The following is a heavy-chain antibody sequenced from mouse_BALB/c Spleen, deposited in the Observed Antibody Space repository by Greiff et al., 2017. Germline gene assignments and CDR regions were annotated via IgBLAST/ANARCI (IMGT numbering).Heavy chain of an antibody. V-gene: IGHV5-4*02. CDR1: GFTFSDYY. J-gene: IGHJ3*01. CDR2: ISDGGSYT. CDR3: ARDYYGSRAY. D-gene: IGHD1-1*01. Sequence: EVKLVESGGGLVKPGGSLKLSCAASGFTFSDYYMYWVRQTPEKRLEWVATISDGGSYTYYPDSVKGRFTISRDNAKNNLYLQMSSLKSEDTAMYYCARDYYGSRAYWGQGTLVTVSA.